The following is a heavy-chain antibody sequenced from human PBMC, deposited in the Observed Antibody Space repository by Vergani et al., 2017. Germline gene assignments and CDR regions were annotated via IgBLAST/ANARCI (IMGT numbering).Heavy chain of an antibody. CDR2: ISPDGSAT. CDR1: GFSLSRFW. CDR3: GRGSDNYN. J-gene: IGHJ4*02. V-gene: IGHV3-7*03. Sequence: EVQLVESGGGLVQPGGSLRLSCAASGFSLSRFWMSWVRQAPEKGLEWVAHISPDGSATSYVDSVKGRFTISRDNTKNTLYLQMNSPRVEDTAGYYCGRGSDNYNWGRGTLVTVSS. D-gene: IGHD5-24*01.